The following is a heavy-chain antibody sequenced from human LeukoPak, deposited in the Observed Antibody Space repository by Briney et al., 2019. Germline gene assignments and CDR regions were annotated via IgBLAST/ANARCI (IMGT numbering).Heavy chain of an antibody. CDR3: ARGPHYVVLMVYAMGPFDY. V-gene: IGHV4-34*01. CDR2: INHSGST. D-gene: IGHD2-8*01. CDR1: GGSVSGYY. J-gene: IGHJ4*02. Sequence: SETLSLTCAVDGGSVSGYYWSWSRQPPGKGLEWIGEINHSGSTNYNPSLKSRVNISVDTSKNQCSLRLSSVTAADTAVYYCARGPHYVVLMVYAMGPFDYWGQGTLVTVSS.